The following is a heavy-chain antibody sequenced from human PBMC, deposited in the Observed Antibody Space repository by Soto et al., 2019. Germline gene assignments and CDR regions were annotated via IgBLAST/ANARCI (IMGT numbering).Heavy chain of an antibody. J-gene: IGHJ4*02. Sequence: SETLSLTCTVSGGSISSYYWSWIRQPPGKGLEWIGYIYYSGSTNYNPSLKSRVTISVDTSKNQFSLKLSSVTAADTAVYYCARDPMSSSHREGLDYWGQGTLVTVS. CDR3: ARDPMSSSHREGLDY. CDR1: GGSISSYY. V-gene: IGHV4-59*01. D-gene: IGHD6-6*01. CDR2: IYYSGST.